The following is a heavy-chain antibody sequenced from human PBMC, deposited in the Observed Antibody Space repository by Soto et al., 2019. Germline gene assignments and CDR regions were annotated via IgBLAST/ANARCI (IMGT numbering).Heavy chain of an antibody. V-gene: IGHV6-1*01. Sequence: SQTLSLTCAISGASVSSSSVTWNWIRQSPSRGLEWLGRTYYRSKWYNDYAESVKSRITINPDTSKNQFSLHLNSVTPEDTAVYYCVRLIGNSWLDFWGQGTLVTVPS. CDR2: TYYRSKWYN. D-gene: IGHD1-26*01. CDR1: GASVSSSSVT. J-gene: IGHJ5*01. CDR3: VRLIGNSWLDF.